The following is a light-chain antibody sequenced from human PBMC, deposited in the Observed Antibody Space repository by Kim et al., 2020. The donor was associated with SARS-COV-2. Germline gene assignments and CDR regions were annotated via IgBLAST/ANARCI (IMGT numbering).Light chain of an antibody. V-gene: IGKV2-28*01. CDR1: QSLLHRNGYNY. J-gene: IGKJ2*03. CDR3: MQALQAPYS. Sequence: EPASISCRSSQSLLHRNGYNYLDWYLQKPGQSPQLLIYLGSNRASGVPDNFSGSGSGTDFTLKISRVEAEDVGVYYCMQALQAPYSFGQGTKLEI. CDR2: LGS.